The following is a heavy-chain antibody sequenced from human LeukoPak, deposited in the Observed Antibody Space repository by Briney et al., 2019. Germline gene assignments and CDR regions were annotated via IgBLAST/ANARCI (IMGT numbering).Heavy chain of an antibody. D-gene: IGHD3-10*01. J-gene: IGHJ3*02. CDR3: ARGGSNYYGSGKKGIYDAFDI. CDR1: GGSITTFS. Sequence: KPSETLSLTCTVFGGSITTFSWSWIRQPAGRGLEWIGRIYSSGSTDYNPSLKSRVTMSVDTSKNQLSLKLSSVTAADTAVYYCARGGSNYYGSGKKGIYDAFDIWGQGTMVTVSS. V-gene: IGHV4-4*07. CDR2: IYSSGST.